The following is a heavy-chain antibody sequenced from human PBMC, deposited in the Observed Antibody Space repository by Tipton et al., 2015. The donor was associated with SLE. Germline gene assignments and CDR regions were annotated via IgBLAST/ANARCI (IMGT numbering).Heavy chain of an antibody. CDR2: IYYSGST. D-gene: IGHD6-6*01. V-gene: IGHV4-39*01. CDR1: GGSISSSSYY. J-gene: IGHJ4*02. CDR3: ARHISSSEVDY. Sequence: LRLSCTVSGGSISSSSYYWGWIRQPPGKGLEWIGSIYYSGSTYYNPSLKSRVTISVDTSKNQFSLKLSSVTAADTAVYYCARHISSSEVDYWGQGTLVTVSS.